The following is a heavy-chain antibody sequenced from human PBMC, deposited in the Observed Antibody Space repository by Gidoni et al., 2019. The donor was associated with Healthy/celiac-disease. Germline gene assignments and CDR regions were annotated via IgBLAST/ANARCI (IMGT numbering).Heavy chain of an antibody. CDR1: GCTFSRSA. Sequence: QVPLVQSGAEVKTPGSSVKVSCTASGCTFSRSAISWVRQAPGQGLEWMGGLIPIFGTANDAQKVQGRVTITEEESTSTAYMEMSSRRAEDTAGYYCARGVEMATSNSPQDWFDPWGQGTLVTVSS. V-gene: IGHV1-69*01. J-gene: IGHJ5*02. D-gene: IGHD5-12*01. CDR2: LIPIFGTA. CDR3: ARGVEMATSNSPQDWFDP.